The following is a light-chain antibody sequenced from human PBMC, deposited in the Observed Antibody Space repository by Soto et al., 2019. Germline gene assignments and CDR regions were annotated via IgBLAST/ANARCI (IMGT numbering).Light chain of an antibody. CDR1: NTESKS. V-gene: IGLV3-21*04. CDR2: YDT. Sequence: SYELTQPPSVSVAPGKAARIPCGGTNTESKSVHWYQQKPGQAPLLVIYYDTDRPSGIPERFSGSNSGDTATLTISRVEAGDEADYYCQVWDGTSDHVIFGGGTTLTVL. CDR3: QVWDGTSDHVI. J-gene: IGLJ2*01.